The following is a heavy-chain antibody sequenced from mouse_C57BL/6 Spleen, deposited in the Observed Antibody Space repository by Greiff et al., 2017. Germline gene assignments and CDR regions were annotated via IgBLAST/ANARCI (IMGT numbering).Heavy chain of an antibody. CDR3: ARGDYYGSSLAWFAY. CDR2: IDPSDSYT. D-gene: IGHD1-1*01. Sequence: QLQQPGAELVMPGASVKLSCKASGYTFTSYWMHWVKQRPGQGLEWIGEIDPSDSYTNYNQKFKGKSTLTVDKSSSTAYMQLSSLTSEDSAVYYCARGDYYGSSLAWFAYWGQGTLVTVSA. CDR1: GYTFTSYW. V-gene: IGHV1-69*01. J-gene: IGHJ3*01.